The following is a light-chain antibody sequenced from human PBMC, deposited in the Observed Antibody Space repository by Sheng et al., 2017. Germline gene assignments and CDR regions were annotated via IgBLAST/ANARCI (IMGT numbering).Light chain of an antibody. CDR1: QDVKYN. J-gene: IGKJ5*01. CDR2: GTS. CDR3: EQYSNSYPIT. V-gene: IGKV3D-15*01. Sequence: EILMTQSPATLSVSPGESATLSCRTSQDVKYNLAWYQHKPGQAPRLLIYGTSHRFTGIPDRFSGSGSGTDFTLTISRLEPEDSAVYYCEQYSNSYPITFGQGTRLEIK.